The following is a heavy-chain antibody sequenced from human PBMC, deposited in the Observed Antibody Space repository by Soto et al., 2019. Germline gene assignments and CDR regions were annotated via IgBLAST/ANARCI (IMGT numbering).Heavy chain of an antibody. J-gene: IGHJ6*02. Sequence: EAQMEEPGGGLIQPGGSLRLSCAASGFSVSAYYMTWVRQAPGKGREWLSNIYRGGTIYYSDSVKGRFTISRDDARNTLYLHMSYLIAEDTAVYHCARGYCGGTTCLEFPQPNGMAVWGPGPTVTVSS. V-gene: IGHV3-53*01. CDR1: GFSVSAYY. D-gene: IGHD2-21*01. CDR3: ARGYCGGTTCLEFPQPNGMAV. CDR2: IYRGGTI.